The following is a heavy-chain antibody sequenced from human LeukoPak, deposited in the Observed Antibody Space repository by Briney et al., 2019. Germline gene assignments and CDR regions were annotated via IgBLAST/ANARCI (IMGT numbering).Heavy chain of an antibody. J-gene: IGHJ3*02. D-gene: IGHD5-24*01. Sequence: SETLSLTCSVSGGSVRSYSWSWIRQPPGQGLEWIGYGHNSWTTSFKPSLKIRVIITVEMTKKRFSLRLSSVTAADTAVYYCARHGGESLVATILHAFDIWGQGTMVTVSS. CDR3: ARHGGESLVATILHAFDI. V-gene: IGHV4-59*08. CDR1: GGSVRSYS. CDR2: GHNSWTT.